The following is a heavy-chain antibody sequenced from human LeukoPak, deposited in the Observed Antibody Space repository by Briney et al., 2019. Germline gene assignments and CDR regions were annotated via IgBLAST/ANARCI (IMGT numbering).Heavy chain of an antibody. CDR3: ARGGYGDHFDY. D-gene: IGHD4-17*01. Sequence: SETLSLTCTVSGASISSYYWSWIRQPPGKGLEWIGYIYYSGSTNYNPSLKSRVTISVDTSKNQFSLKLSSVTAADTAVYYCARGGYGDHFDYWGQGTLVTVSS. CDR1: GASISSYY. V-gene: IGHV4-59*01. J-gene: IGHJ4*02. CDR2: IYYSGST.